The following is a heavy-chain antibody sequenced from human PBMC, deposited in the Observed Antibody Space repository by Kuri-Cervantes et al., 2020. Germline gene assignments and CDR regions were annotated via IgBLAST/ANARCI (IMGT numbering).Heavy chain of an antibody. V-gene: IGHV3-21*01. CDR1: GFTFSSYS. D-gene: IGHD6-19*01. CDR2: ISSSSSYI. J-gene: IGHJ4*02. Sequence: GGSLRLSCAASGFTFSSYSTNWVRQAPGKGLEWVSSISSSSSYIYYADSVKGRFTISRDNAKNSLYLQMNSLRAEDTAVYYCARTRIAVAGTFDYWGQGTLVTVSS. CDR3: ARTRIAVAGTFDY.